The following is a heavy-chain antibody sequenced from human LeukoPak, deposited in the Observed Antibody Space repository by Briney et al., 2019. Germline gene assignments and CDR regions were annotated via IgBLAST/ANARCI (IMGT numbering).Heavy chain of an antibody. V-gene: IGHV4-4*02. CDR2: IYHSGST. CDR1: GGSISSSNW. D-gene: IGHD2/OR15-2a*01. Sequence: SETLSLTCAVSGGSISSSNWWNWVRQPPGKGLEWIGEIYHSGSTNYNPSLKSRVTISVDTSKNQFSLKLSSVTAADTAVYYCARGGVYGDYWGQGTLVTVSS. J-gene: IGHJ4*02. CDR3: ARGGVYGDY.